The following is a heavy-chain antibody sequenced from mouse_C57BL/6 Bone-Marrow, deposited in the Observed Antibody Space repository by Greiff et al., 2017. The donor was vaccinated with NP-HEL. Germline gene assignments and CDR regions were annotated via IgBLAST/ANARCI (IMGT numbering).Heavy chain of an antibody. D-gene: IGHD1-1*01. J-gene: IGHJ2*01. Sequence: QVQLQQPGAELVKPGAPVKLSCKASGYTFTSYWMHWVKQRPGQGLEWIGMIHPNSGSTNYNEKFKSKATLTVDKSSSTAYMQLSSLTSEDSAVYYCARSLANLNYFDYWGQGTTLTVSS. CDR1: GYTFTSYW. CDR2: IHPNSGST. CDR3: ARSLANLNYFDY. V-gene: IGHV1-64*01.